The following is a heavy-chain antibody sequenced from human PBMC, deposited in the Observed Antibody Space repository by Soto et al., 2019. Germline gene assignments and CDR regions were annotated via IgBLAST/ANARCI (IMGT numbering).Heavy chain of an antibody. CDR2: ISGSGGST. V-gene: IGHV3-23*01. CDR1: GFTFSSYA. CDR3: AKPSSTVTHVYAEYLQL. J-gene: IGHJ1*01. Sequence: GGSLRLSCAASGFTFSSYAMSWVRQAPGKGLEWVSAISGSGGSTYYADSVKGRFTISRDNSKNTLYLQMNSLRAEDTAVYYCAKPSSTVTHVYAEYLQLWGQGTLVTVSS. D-gene: IGHD4-17*01.